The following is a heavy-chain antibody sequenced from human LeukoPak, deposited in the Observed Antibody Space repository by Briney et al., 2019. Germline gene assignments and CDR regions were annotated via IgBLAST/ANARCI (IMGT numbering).Heavy chain of an antibody. J-gene: IGHJ4*02. V-gene: IGHV1-69*05. CDR1: GGTFSSYA. CDR3: ARVVVVVPAAKAGSFEV. Sequence: GSSVKVSCKASGGTFSSYAISWVRQAPGQGLEWMGGIIPIFGTANYAQEFQGRVTITTDESTSTAYMELSSLRSEDTAVYYCARVVVVVPAAKAGSFEVWGQGTLVTVSS. D-gene: IGHD2-2*01. CDR2: IIPIFGTA.